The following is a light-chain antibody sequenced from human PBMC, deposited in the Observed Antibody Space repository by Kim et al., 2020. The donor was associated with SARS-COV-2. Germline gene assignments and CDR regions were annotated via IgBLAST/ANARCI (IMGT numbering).Light chain of an antibody. CDR3: HSMAGKNLV. V-gene: IGLV3-27*01. CDR1: VPGRNC. CDR2: EDS. J-gene: IGLJ3*02. Sequence: VTPGQTTSATCSGGVPGRNCARWFHRRPGQAPQLLIDEDSQGPPGTPERFSGSSPGTTVALTISGAQVDDEADYYCHSMAGKNLVFGGGTQLTVL.